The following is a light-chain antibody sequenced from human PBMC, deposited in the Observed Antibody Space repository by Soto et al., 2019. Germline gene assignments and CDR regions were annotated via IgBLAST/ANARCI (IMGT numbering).Light chain of an antibody. V-gene: IGLV1-44*01. CDR2: SDY. CDR3: AVWDDNRRGWV. CDR1: SSNIGGNS. Sequence: QAVVTQSPSASGSPGQRITLSCSGSSSNIGGNSVIWFQQLPKTAPKLLIYSDYHRPSGVPDRFSGSKSGTSGSLAISGLQSEDDADYSCAVWDDNRRGWVFGTGTKVTVL. J-gene: IGLJ1*01.